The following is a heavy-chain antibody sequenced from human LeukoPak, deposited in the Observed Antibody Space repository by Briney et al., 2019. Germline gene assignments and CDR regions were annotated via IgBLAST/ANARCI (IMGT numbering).Heavy chain of an antibody. D-gene: IGHD6-19*01. CDR1: GYSFTSYW. CDR3: ASGIAVAGPYFDY. J-gene: IGHJ4*02. CDR2: IYPGDSDT. V-gene: IGHV5-51*01. Sequence: RLGESLKISCKGSGYSFTSYWIGWVRQMPGKGLEWMGIIYPGDSDTRYSPSFQGQVTISADKSISTAYLQWNSLKASDTAMHYCASGIAVAGPYFDYWGQGTLVTVSS.